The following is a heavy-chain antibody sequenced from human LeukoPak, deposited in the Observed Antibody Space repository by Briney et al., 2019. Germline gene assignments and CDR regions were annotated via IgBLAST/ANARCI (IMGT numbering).Heavy chain of an antibody. Sequence: ASVKVSCKASGYTFTGYYMHWVRQAPGQGLEWMGWINPNSGGANYAQKFQGRVTMTRDTSISTAYMELSRLRSDDTAVYYCARGSDDFWSGYSPSYWGQGTLVTVSS. D-gene: IGHD3-3*01. CDR1: GYTFTGYY. CDR2: INPNSGGA. V-gene: IGHV1-2*02. J-gene: IGHJ4*02. CDR3: ARGSDDFWSGYSPSY.